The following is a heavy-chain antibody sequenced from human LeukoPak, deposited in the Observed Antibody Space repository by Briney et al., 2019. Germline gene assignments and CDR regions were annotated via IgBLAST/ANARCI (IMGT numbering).Heavy chain of an antibody. V-gene: IGHV4-39*07. CDR2: ISYSGST. CDR3: ARERSSWEGWDGEDI. Sequence: SETLSLTCTVSGGSIRSSSYYWGWIRQPPGKGLEWIGSISYSGSTYYNPSLKSRVTISFDTSKNQFSLKLSSVTAADTAVYYCARERSSWEGWDGEDIWGQGTMVTVSS. J-gene: IGHJ3*02. D-gene: IGHD6-13*01. CDR1: GGSIRSSSYY.